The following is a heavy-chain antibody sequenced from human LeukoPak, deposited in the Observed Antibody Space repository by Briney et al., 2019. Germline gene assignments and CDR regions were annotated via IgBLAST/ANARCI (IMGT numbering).Heavy chain of an antibody. CDR2: ISSSGSTI. J-gene: IGHJ4*02. D-gene: IGHD3-22*01. CDR1: GFTFSDYY. Sequence: GGALSLSCAASGFTFSDYYMSWIRQAPGKGLEWVSYISSSGSTIYYADSVKGRFTISRDNAKNSLYLQMNSLRAEDTAVYYCARLLTRGTYYYDSSGYYSFDYWGQGTLVTVSS. V-gene: IGHV3-11*01. CDR3: ARLLTRGTYYYDSSGYYSFDY.